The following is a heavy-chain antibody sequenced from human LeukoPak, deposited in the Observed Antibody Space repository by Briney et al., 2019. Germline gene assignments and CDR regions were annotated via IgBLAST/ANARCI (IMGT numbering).Heavy chain of an antibody. V-gene: IGHV3-23*01. D-gene: IGHD3-10*01. Sequence: GGSLRLSCAASGFTFSSYAMSWVRQAPGKGLEWVSAISGSGGSTYYADSVKGRFTISRDNSKNTLYLQMNSLRAEDTAVYYCAKVGDYYGSGSYYDYWGQGTLVTVSS. CDR3: AKVGDYYGSGSYYDY. CDR2: ISGSGGST. CDR1: GFTFSSYA. J-gene: IGHJ4*02.